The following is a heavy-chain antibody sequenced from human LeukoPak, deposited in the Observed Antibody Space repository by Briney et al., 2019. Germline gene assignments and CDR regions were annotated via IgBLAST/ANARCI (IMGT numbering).Heavy chain of an antibody. Sequence: GGSLRLSYAASGFTFSSYSMNWVRQAPGQGLEWVSSINSSSSYIYYADSVKGRFTISRDNAKNSLYLQMNSLRAEDTAVYYCARGGGDSSSWYRLVPIDYWDQGTLVTVSS. J-gene: IGHJ4*02. CDR1: GFTFSSYS. D-gene: IGHD6-13*01. CDR2: INSSSSYI. CDR3: ARGGGDSSSWYRLVPIDY. V-gene: IGHV3-21*01.